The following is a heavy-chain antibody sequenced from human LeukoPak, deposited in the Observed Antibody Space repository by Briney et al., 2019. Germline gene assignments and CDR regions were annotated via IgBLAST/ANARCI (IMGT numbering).Heavy chain of an antibody. D-gene: IGHD5-24*01. V-gene: IGHV3-23*01. J-gene: IGHJ4*02. CDR2: ISGSGGST. CDR3: AKQTGYGYNRG. Sequence: GGSLRLSCAASGFTFSSYAMSWGRQAPGKGLEWVSAISGSGGSTYYADSVKGRFTISRDNSKNTLYLQMNSLRAEDTAVYYCAKQTGYGYNRGWGQGTLVTVSS. CDR1: GFTFSSYA.